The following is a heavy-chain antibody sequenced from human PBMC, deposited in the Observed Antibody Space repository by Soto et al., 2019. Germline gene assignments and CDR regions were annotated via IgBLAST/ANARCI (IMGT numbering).Heavy chain of an antibody. J-gene: IGHJ5*02. Sequence: EASVKVSCKASGYTFTSYGISWVRQAPGQGLEWMGWISAYNGNTNYAQKLQGRVTMTTDTSTSTAYMELRSLRSDDTAVYYCARVGYCISTSCYGQDNWFAPWGQGTLVTVS. CDR2: ISAYNGNT. CDR1: GYTFTSYG. CDR3: ARVGYCISTSCYGQDNWFAP. V-gene: IGHV1-18*01. D-gene: IGHD2-2*01.